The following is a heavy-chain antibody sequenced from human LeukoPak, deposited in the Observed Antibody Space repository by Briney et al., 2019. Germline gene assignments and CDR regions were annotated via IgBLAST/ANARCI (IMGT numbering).Heavy chain of an antibody. CDR2: IYYSGST. D-gene: IGHD3-22*01. CDR3: ARLTYYYDSSGLRED. CDR1: GGSISSYY. J-gene: IGHJ4*02. Sequence: SETLSLTCTISGGSISSYYWGWIRQPPGKGLEWIGSIYYSGSTYYNPSLKSRVTISVDTSKNQFSLKLSSVTAADTAVYYCARLTYYYDSSGLREDWGQGTLVTVSS. V-gene: IGHV4-39*01.